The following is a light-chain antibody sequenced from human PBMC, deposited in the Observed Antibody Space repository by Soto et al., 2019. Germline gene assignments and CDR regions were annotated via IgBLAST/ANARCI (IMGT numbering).Light chain of an antibody. V-gene: IGLV1-40*01. CDR2: DNS. CDR1: SSNIGAGYD. CDR3: QYYDSSLSGIHVV. J-gene: IGLJ2*01. Sequence: QSVLTQPASVSGSPGQRVTISCTGSSSNIGAGYDVHWYQQLPGTAPKLLIYDNSNRPSGVPDRFSGSKSGTSASLAITGLPAEDEADYDCQYYDSSLSGIHVVFGGGTKVTVL.